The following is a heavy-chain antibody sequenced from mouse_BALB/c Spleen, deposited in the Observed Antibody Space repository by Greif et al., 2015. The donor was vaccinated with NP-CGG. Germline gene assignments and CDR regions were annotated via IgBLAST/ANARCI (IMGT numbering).Heavy chain of an antibody. J-gene: IGHJ2*01. V-gene: IGHV1-7*01. CDR2: INPSTGYT. CDR1: GYTFTSYW. Sequence: VQLQQSGAALAKPGASVKMSCKASGYTFTSYWMHWVKQRPGQGLEWIGYINPSTGYTEYNQKFKDKATLTADKSSSXAYMQLSSLTSEDSAVYYCARRVYYFDYWGQGTTLTVSS. CDR3: ARRVYYFDY.